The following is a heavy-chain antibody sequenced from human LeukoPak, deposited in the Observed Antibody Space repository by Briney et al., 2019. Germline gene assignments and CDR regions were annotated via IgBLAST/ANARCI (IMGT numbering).Heavy chain of an antibody. V-gene: IGHV4-39*01. D-gene: IGHD2-21*01. Sequence: PGGSLRLTCAASGFTFSNAWMSWVRQPPGKGLEWIGSIDYSGSTYYNPSLKSRVTISVDTSKNQFSLKLSSVSVADTAAYYCARIARNAWEAYSEDWGQGTLVTVSS. CDR3: ARIARNAWEAYSED. CDR1: GFTFSNAW. J-gene: IGHJ4*02. CDR2: IDYSGST.